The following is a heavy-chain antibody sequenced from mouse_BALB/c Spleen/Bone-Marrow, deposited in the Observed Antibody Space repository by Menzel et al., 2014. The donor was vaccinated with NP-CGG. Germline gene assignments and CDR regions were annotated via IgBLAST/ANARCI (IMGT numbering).Heavy chain of an antibody. J-gene: IGHJ1*01. D-gene: IGHD1-1*01. CDR2: INNNGGST. V-gene: IGHV5-6-3*01. CDR3: AWVYGWYFDV. Sequence: EVMLVESGGGLVQPGGSLKLSCVASGFTFSSYGMSWVRQTPDKRLELVATINNNGGSTYYPDSVKGQFTISRDNAKNTLYLQMSSLKSEDTAMYYCAWVYGWYFDVWGAGTTVTVSS. CDR1: GFTFSSYG.